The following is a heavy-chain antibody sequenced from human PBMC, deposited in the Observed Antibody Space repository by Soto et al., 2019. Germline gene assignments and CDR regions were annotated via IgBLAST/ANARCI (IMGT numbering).Heavy chain of an antibody. CDR3: SRCSGSSCMDV. Sequence: EVQRVESGGGLVQPGGPLKVSCAASGFTFSDSTIHLVRQASGTGLEWFGRIRSEVYSYATVCAASVKDRITISREDSNNTAYRQMTSLKIEYTAVYYCSRCSGSSCMDVWGQGTTVTVSS. V-gene: IGHV3-73*02. J-gene: IGHJ6*02. D-gene: IGHD3-10*02. CDR2: IRSEVYSYAT. CDR1: GFTFSDST.